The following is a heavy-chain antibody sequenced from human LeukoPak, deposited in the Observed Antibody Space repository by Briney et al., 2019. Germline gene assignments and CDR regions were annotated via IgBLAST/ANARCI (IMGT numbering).Heavy chain of an antibody. J-gene: IGHJ6*02. V-gene: IGHV4-30-4*02. CDR2: IYYSGST. D-gene: IGHD6-13*01. CDR3: ARDRLDSSSWPHYYYYGMDV. Sequence: SETLSLTCTVSGGSISSGDYYWSWIRQPPGKGLEWIGYIYYSGSTYYNPSLKSRVTISVDTSKNQFSLKLSSVTAADTAVYYCARDRLDSSSWPHYYYYGMDVWGQGTTVTVSS. CDR1: GGSISSGDYY.